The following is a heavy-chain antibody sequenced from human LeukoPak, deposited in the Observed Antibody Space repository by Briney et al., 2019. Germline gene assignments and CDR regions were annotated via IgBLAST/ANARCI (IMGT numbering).Heavy chain of an antibody. CDR3: ARDSARPGVIIYYFDY. J-gene: IGHJ4*02. CDR2: IKEDGSEK. Sequence: PGGSLRLSCAASGFTFSSYWMSWVRQTPGKGLEWVVNIKEDGSEKYYVDSVKGRFTISRDNAKNSLYLQMNSLRAEDTAVYYCARDSARPGVIIYYFDYWGQGTLVTVSS. CDR1: GFTFSSYW. D-gene: IGHD3-10*01. V-gene: IGHV3-7*01.